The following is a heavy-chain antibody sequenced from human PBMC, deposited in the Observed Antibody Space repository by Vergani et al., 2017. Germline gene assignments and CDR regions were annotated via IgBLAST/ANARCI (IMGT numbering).Heavy chain of an antibody. CDR1: GSTVSGNY. CDR2: IYSGDET. D-gene: IGHD3-10*01. Sequence: EVQLLESGGDLVQPGGSLRLSCAASGSTVSGNYMTWVRQAPGKGLEWVSHIYSGDETYYADPVKGRVTISRDTSKNTLHLQINNLRVEDTAVYYCARGKYYGSGTYVDPWGEGTMVTVSS. J-gene: IGHJ5*02. CDR3: ARGKYYGSGTYVDP. V-gene: IGHV3-66*02.